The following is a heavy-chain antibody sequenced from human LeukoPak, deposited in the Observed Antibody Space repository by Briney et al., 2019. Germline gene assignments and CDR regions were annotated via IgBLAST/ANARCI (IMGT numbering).Heavy chain of an antibody. V-gene: IGHV1-69*13. D-gene: IGHD3-22*01. Sequence: GASVKVSCKASGGTFNNYAISWVRQAPGQGLEWMGGIIPIFGTANYAQKFQGRVTITADESTSTAYMELSSLRSEDTAVYYCASSWYYYDSSGYPFDYWGQGTLVTVSS. CDR1: GGTFNNYA. J-gene: IGHJ4*02. CDR3: ASSWYYYDSSGYPFDY. CDR2: IIPIFGTA.